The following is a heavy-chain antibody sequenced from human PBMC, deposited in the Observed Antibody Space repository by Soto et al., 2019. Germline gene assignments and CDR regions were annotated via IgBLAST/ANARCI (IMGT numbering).Heavy chain of an antibody. CDR2: MYNTGST. V-gene: IGHV4-59*01. J-gene: IGHJ6*02. D-gene: IGHD2-21*02. Sequence: QVQLQESGPGLVKPSETLSLTCTVSGGSISRYYWSWIRQPPGKGLEWIGYMYNTGSTVYNPSFKSRVTNSVDTSQNQFSLNLASVTAADTAVYYCARDLRGYCDTDCCPLDVWGQGTTVTVSS. CDR3: ARDLRGYCDTDCCPLDV. CDR1: GGSISRYY.